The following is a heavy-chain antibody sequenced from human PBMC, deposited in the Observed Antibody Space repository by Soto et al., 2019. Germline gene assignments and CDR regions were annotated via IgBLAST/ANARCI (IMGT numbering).Heavy chain of an antibody. Sequence: QVQLVESGGGVVQPGRSLRLSCAASGFTFSSYGMHWVRQAPGKGLEWVAVISYDGSNKYYEDSVKGRFTISRDNSKNLLYLQMNSLRAEDTAVYYCAKEVVVWGVIGNYYYYGMDVLGQGTTVTVSS. CDR1: GFTFSSYG. V-gene: IGHV3-30*18. D-gene: IGHD3-10*01. J-gene: IGHJ6*02. CDR3: AKEVVVWGVIGNYYYYGMDV. CDR2: ISYDGSNK.